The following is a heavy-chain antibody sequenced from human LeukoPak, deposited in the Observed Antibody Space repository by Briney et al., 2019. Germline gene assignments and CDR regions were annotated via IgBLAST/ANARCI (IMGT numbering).Heavy chain of an antibody. CDR1: GFTFSSYW. CDR3: ARVGASYYYYGMDV. J-gene: IGHJ6*02. D-gene: IGHD1-26*01. V-gene: IGHV3-7*01. Sequence: GGSLRLSCAASGFTFSSYWMSWVRQAPGKGLEWVANIKQDGSEKYYVDSVKGRFTISRDNAKNSLYLQMNSLRAEDTAVYYCARVGASYYYYGMDVWGQGTTVTVSS. CDR2: IKQDGSEK.